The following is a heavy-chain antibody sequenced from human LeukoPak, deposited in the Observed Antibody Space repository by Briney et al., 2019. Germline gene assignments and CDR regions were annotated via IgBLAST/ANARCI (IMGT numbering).Heavy chain of an antibody. D-gene: IGHD4-17*01. J-gene: IGHJ4*02. Sequence: GGSLRLSCAASGFTFSNYWMTWVRQAPGEGLEWVANIKPDGSAKNYVESVKGRFTIFRDNAKNSLYLQMNSLTVADTAVYFCARNPFGDHDYWGQGTLVTVSS. V-gene: IGHV3-7*01. CDR1: GFTFSNYW. CDR2: IKPDGSAK. CDR3: ARNPFGDHDY.